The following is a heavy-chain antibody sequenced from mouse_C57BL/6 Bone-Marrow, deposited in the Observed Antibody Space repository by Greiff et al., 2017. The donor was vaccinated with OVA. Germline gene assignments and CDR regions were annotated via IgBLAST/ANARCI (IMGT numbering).Heavy chain of an antibody. CDR3: ARSRDYGNPFAY. D-gene: IGHD2-1*01. CDR1: GYTFTSYW. Sequence: QVQLQQPGAELVMPGASVKLSCKASGYTFTSYWMHWVKQRPGQGLEWIGEIDPSDSYTHYNQKFKGKSTLTVDKSSSTAYMQLSSLTSEDSAVYYCARSRDYGNPFAYWGQGTLVTVSA. CDR2: IDPSDSYT. V-gene: IGHV1-69*01. J-gene: IGHJ3*01.